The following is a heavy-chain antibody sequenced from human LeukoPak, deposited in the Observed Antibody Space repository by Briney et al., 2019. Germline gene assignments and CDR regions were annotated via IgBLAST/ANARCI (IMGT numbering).Heavy chain of an antibody. V-gene: IGHV3-7*03. Sequence: GGSLRLSCAASGFTFSTYWMSWVRQAPGKGLEWVANIKQDGSEKYYVDSVKGRFTISKDNAKNSLFLQMNSLRAEDTAMYYCAKVRDRLSSFYPAAWGQGTLVTVSS. CDR1: GFTFSTYW. CDR2: IKQDGSEK. D-gene: IGHD6-13*01. CDR3: AKVRDRLSSFYPAA. J-gene: IGHJ4*02.